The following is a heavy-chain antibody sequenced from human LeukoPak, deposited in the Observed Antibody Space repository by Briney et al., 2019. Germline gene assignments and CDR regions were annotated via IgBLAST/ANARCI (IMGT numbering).Heavy chain of an antibody. V-gene: IGHV3-48*03. D-gene: IGHD6-19*01. Sequence: GGSLRLSCAASGFTFSSYEMNWVRQAPGKGLEWVSYISSSGSTIYYADSVRGRFTISRDNAKNSLYLQMNSLRAEDTAVYYCARGPAVKRKIAVAGNMDVWGKGTTVTISS. J-gene: IGHJ6*03. CDR2: ISSSGSTI. CDR3: ARGPAVKRKIAVAGNMDV. CDR1: GFTFSSYE.